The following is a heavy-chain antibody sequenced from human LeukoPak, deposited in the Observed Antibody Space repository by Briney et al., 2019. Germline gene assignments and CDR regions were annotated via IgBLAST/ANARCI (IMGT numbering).Heavy chain of an antibody. V-gene: IGHV4-31*03. CDR1: GGSISSGRYW. D-gene: IGHD3-3*01. CDR2: VYNSGST. J-gene: IGHJ2*01. CDR3: ARAILTASGSVWYFDL. Sequence: PSQTLSLTCTVSGGSISSGRYWRSWIRQHPGKGREWIGYVYNSGSTYYSPSLRSRLSMSVDTSNNQFSLNLRSVTAADTAVYYCARAILTASGSVWYFDLWGRGTLVTVSS.